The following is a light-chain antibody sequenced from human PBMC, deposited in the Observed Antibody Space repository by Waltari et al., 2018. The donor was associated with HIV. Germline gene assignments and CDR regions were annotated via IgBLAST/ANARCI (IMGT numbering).Light chain of an antibody. CDR3: HQYGLSPWT. CDR1: ETIMSKY. Sequence: VVLTQYPDSLALSPGDRATLFCRANETIMSKYLAWFQQRPGKAPRLLLYGATSRAAGTPGRFSGSGLGTDFTLTIDKLEPADFAVYFCHQYGLSPWTFGQGTRVDI. V-gene: IGKV3-20*01. CDR2: GAT. J-gene: IGKJ1*01.